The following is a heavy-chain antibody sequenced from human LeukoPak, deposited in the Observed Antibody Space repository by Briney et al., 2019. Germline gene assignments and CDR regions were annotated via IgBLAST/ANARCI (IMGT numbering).Heavy chain of an antibody. CDR1: GFTFSSYA. V-gene: IGHV3-30-3*01. D-gene: IGHD6-19*01. CDR3: ASLSSAWDYYFFDY. CDR2: ISYDGSNK. Sequence: GGSLRLSCAASGFTFSSYAMHWVRQAPGKGLEWVAVISYDGSNKYYADSVKGRFTISRDNVKNSLYLQMNSLRDEDTAVYFCASLSSAWDYYFFDYWGQGILVTVSS. J-gene: IGHJ4*02.